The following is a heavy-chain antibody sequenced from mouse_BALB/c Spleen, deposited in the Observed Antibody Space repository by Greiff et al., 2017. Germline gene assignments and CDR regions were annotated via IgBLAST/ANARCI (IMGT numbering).Heavy chain of an antibody. CDR1: GYTFTSYY. V-gene: IGHV1S56*01. Sequence: QVQLQQSGPELVKPGASVKMSCKASGYTFTSYYIHWVKQRPGQGLEWIGWIYPGGGSTKYNEKFKGKTTLTADKSSSTAYMLLSSLTSEDSAIYFCARGWLPLYWYFDVWGAGTTVTVSS. J-gene: IGHJ1*01. CDR2: IYPGGGST. CDR3: ARGWLPLYWYFDV. D-gene: IGHD2-3*01.